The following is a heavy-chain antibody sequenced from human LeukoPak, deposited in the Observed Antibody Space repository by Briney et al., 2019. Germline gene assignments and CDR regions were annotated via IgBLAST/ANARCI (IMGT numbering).Heavy chain of an antibody. J-gene: IGHJ6*02. V-gene: IGHV1-8*01. Sequence: ASVKVSCKASGYTFTSYDINWVRQATGQGLEWMGWMNPNSGNTGYAQKFQGRVTMTRNTSISTAYMELSSLRSEDTAVYYCARDLNLDTVTFRYASHYYYYGMDVWGQGTTVTVSS. CDR1: GYTFTSYD. D-gene: IGHD4-11*01. CDR2: MNPNSGNT. CDR3: ARDLNLDTVTFRYASHYYYYGMDV.